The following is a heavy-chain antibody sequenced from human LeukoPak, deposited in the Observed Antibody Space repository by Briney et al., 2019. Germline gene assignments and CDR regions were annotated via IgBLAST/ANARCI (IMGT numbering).Heavy chain of an antibody. J-gene: IGHJ5*02. V-gene: IGHV4-39*01. CDR3: ARHGDRFVS. Sequence: SETLSLTCTVSGASINSNTYYWGWVRQPPGKGLEWIGSFYYSGTTYYNPTLNSRASVSVDTSKNQLFLRLTSVTATDTAFYYCARHGDRFVSWGRGTLVTVSS. CDR1: GASINSNTYY. D-gene: IGHD5-24*01. CDR2: FYYSGTT.